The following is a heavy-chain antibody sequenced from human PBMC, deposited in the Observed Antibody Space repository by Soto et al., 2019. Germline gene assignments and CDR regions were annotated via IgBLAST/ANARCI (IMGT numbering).Heavy chain of an antibody. Sequence: GGSLRLSCAVSGFTFSSYWMSWVRQAPGKGLEWVATIKQDESEKYYVESVKGRVTVSRDNAKNSLYLQMNSLRVEDTAVYYCARGDYFDRRFDYWGQGTLVTVSS. J-gene: IGHJ4*02. CDR1: GFTFSSYW. D-gene: IGHD3-22*01. CDR2: IKQDESEK. V-gene: IGHV3-7*03. CDR3: ARGDYFDRRFDY.